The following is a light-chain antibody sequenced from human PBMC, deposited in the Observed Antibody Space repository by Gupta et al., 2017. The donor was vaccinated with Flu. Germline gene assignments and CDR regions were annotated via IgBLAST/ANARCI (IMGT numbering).Light chain of an antibody. CDR1: QSLEYTNGNTY. CDR2: NVF. CDR3: MQGTHWPPIT. J-gene: IGKJ4*01. Sequence: DVVLTQSPLSLSVGLGQPASLSCRSSQSLEYTNGNTYLSWFHQRPGQSPRRLIYNVFNRDSGVPDRFSGSGSGTEFTLRISRVEAEDTGLYYCMQGTHWPPITFGGGTKVEIK. V-gene: IGKV2-30*01.